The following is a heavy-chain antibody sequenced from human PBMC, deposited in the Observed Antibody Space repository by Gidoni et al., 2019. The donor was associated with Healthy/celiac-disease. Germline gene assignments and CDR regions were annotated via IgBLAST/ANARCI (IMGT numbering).Heavy chain of an antibody. CDR2: IYSGGST. CDR1: GFTVSSNY. V-gene: IGHV3-66*01. Sequence: EVPLVESGGGLVQPGGSLRLSCAASGFTVSSNYMSWVRQAPGKGLEWVSVIYSGGSTYYADSVKGRFTISRDNSKNTLYLQMNSLRAEDTAVYYCARDGVESSGPGEDAFDIWGQGTMVTVSS. CDR3: ARDGVESSGPGEDAFDI. J-gene: IGHJ3*02. D-gene: IGHD6-19*01.